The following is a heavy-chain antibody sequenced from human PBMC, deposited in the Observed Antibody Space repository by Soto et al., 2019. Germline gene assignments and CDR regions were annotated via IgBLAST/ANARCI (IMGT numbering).Heavy chain of an antibody. Sequence: HPGGSLRLSCAASGFTFSSYAMHWVRQAPGKGLEWVAVISYDGSNKYYADSVKGRFTISRDNSKNTLYLQMNSLRAEDTAVYYRARARWQVAAPTDYFDYWGQGTLVTVSS. CDR3: ARARWQVAAPTDYFDY. V-gene: IGHV3-30-3*01. CDR2: ISYDGSNK. J-gene: IGHJ4*02. D-gene: IGHD2-15*01. CDR1: GFTFSSYA.